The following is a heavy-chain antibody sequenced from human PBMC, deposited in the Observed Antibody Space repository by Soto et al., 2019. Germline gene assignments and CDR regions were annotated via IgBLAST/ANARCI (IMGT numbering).Heavy chain of an antibody. Sequence: EVQLVESGGDLVQPGGSLRLSCTASGFTFSNYWMSWVRQAPGKGLEWVANIGQDGSQRNYVDSVKGRFTITRDNSDNSLYLQINSLRAEETAIYYCASARHIGPWGQGTLVTISS. CDR1: GFTFSNYW. CDR2: IGQDGSQR. J-gene: IGHJ5*02. V-gene: IGHV3-7*01. CDR3: ASARHIGP. D-gene: IGHD2-21*01.